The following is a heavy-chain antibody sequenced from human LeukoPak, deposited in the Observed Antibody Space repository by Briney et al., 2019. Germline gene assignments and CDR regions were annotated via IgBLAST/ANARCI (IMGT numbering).Heavy chain of an antibody. CDR1: GYSISSGYY. V-gene: IGHV4-38-2*01. D-gene: IGHD1-26*01. Sequence: PSETLSLTCGVSGYSISSGYYWGWIRQPPGKGLEWIGSIYHSGSTYYNPSLKSRVTISVDTSKNQFSLKLSPVTAADTAVYYCARGGSYYAFDYWGQGTLVTVSS. J-gene: IGHJ4*02. CDR2: IYHSGST. CDR3: ARGGSYYAFDY.